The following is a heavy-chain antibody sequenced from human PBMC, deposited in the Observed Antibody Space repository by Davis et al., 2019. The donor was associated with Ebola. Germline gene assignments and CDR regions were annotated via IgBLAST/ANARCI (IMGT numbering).Heavy chain of an antibody. V-gene: IGHV5-10-1*01. CDR1: GYSFTSYW. CDR2: IDPSDSYT. D-gene: IGHD2-2*02. CDR3: ARHSQYLRYYYYGMDV. Sequence: GESLKISCKGSGYSFTSYWISWVRQMPGKGLEWMGRIDPSDSYTNYSPSFQGHVTISADKSISTAYLQWSSLKASDTAMYYCARHSQYLRYYYYGMDVWGQGTTVTVSS. J-gene: IGHJ6*02.